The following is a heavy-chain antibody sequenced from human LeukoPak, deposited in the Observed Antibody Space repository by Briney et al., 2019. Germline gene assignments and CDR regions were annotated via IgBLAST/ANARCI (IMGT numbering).Heavy chain of an antibody. V-gene: IGHV3-21*01. CDR2: ISSSSSYI. CDR1: GFTFSSYS. Sequence: GGSLRLSCAASGFTFSSYSMNWVRQAPGKGLEWVSSISSSSSYIYYADSVKGRFTISRDNAKNSLYLQMNSLRAEDTAVYYCAREEGYCSSTSCPTQFDPWGQGTLVTVSS. D-gene: IGHD2-2*01. CDR3: AREEGYCSSTSCPTQFDP. J-gene: IGHJ5*02.